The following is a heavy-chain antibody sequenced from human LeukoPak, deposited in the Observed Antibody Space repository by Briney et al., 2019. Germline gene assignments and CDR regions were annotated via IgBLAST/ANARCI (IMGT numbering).Heavy chain of an antibody. CDR3: ARLRGMSNSPYFDY. D-gene: IGHD6-13*01. J-gene: IGHJ4*02. Sequence: SETLSLTCTVSGGSISSGGYYWSWIRQHAGKGLEWIGYIHYSGSTYYNPSLKSRVTISADTSKNQFSLRLSSVTAADTAVYYCARLRGMSNSPYFDYWGQGTLVTVSS. V-gene: IGHV4-31*03. CDR2: IHYSGST. CDR1: GGSISSGGYY.